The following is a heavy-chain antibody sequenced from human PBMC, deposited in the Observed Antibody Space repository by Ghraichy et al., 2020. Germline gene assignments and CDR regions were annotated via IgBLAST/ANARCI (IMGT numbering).Heavy chain of an antibody. CDR1: GFTFDDYA. CDR2: INGDDGST. J-gene: IGHJ3*02. Sequence: GVLRLSCAASGFTFDDYAMHWVRQVPGKGLEWVSVINGDDGSTYYADSVKGRFTISRDNSKNSLYLQMNSLRTDDTALYYCAKEGPASAFDIWGQGTMVTVSS. V-gene: IGHV3-43*02. CDR3: AKEGPASAFDI.